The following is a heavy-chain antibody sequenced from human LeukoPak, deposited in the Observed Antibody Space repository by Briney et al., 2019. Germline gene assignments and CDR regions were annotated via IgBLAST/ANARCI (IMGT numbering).Heavy chain of an antibody. J-gene: IGHJ5*02. Sequence: PGGSLRLSCAAPGFTFISYTMHWFRQAPGKGLGGVPFVLYDGSAPYYAASAKGRSTTSRDNSRNTVNLQMNSLTVKAPAVYYFAIDVQRGYIDPWGEGTLVTVCS. CDR2: VLYDGSAP. D-gene: IGHD1-1*01. CDR3: AIDVQRGYIDP. CDR1: GFTFISYT. V-gene: IGHV3-30*04.